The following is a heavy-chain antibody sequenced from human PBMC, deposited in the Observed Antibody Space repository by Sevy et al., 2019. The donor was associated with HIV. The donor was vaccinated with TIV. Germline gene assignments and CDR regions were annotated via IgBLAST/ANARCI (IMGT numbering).Heavy chain of an antibody. CDR1: GFTFSSYA. V-gene: IGHV3-23*01. D-gene: IGHD4-17*01. CDR3: ASFDYGDLSRFDP. Sequence: GGSLRLSCAASGFTFSSYAMSWVRQAPGKGLEWVSVISGSGGSTYYADSVKGRFTISRDNSKNTLYLQMNSLRAEDTAVYYCASFDYGDLSRFDPWGQGTLVTVSS. CDR2: ISGSGGST. J-gene: IGHJ5*02.